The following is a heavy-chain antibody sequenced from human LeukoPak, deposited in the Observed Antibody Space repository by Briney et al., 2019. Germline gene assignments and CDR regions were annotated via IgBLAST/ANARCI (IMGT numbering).Heavy chain of an antibody. J-gene: IGHJ5*02. V-gene: IGHV3-23*01. Sequence: GGSLRLSCVASGFTFSRYAMNWVRQAPGKGLEWVSAITGSGDSTYYAGSVKGRFTISRDNSKNILYLQMNSLRAEDSATYYCEKVRGGYSFCGERGLNTWVCPWGQKPLRTLSS. CDR2: ITGSGDST. CDR1: GFTFSRYA. D-gene: IGHD2-21*01. CDR3: EKVRGGYSFCGERGLNTWVCP.